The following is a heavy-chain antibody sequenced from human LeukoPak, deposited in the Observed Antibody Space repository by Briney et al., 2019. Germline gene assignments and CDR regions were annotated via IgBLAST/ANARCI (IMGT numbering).Heavy chain of an antibody. CDR1: GFTFSSYG. D-gene: IGHD6-13*01. CDR3: ARDPSSSWYFDY. J-gene: IGHJ4*02. CDR2: IRYDGSNK. Sequence: PGGSLRLSCAASGFTFSSYGMHWVRQAPGKGLEWEAFIRYDGSNKYYADSVKGRFTISRDNSKNTLYLQMNSLRAEDTAVYYCARDPSSSWYFDYWGQGTLVTVSS. V-gene: IGHV3-30*02.